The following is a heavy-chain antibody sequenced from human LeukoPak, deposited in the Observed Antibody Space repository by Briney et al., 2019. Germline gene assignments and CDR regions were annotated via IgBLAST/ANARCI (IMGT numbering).Heavy chain of an antibody. CDR2: ISGYNGNT. J-gene: IGHJ5*02. CDR3: ARAHGDYPYTWFDP. Sequence: ASVKVSCKAPGYTFTTYGISWVRQAPGQGLEWMGWISGYNGNTNYAQKFQGRVTMTTDTSTTTAYMDVRSLRSDDTAVYYCARAHGDYPYTWFDPWGQGTLVTVSS. V-gene: IGHV1-18*01. D-gene: IGHD4-17*01. CDR1: GYTFTTYG.